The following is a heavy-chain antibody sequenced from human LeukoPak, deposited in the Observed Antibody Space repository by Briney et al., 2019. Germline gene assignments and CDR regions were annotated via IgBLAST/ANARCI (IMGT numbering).Heavy chain of an antibody. Sequence: GGSLRLSCAASGFTFNDYYMSGIRQAPGKGLEWVSYISSSGSTKHYADSVKGRFTFTRDNAKNSLYLQMNSQRVEDTAVYYCGRHGGAFEIWGQGTMVTVSS. J-gene: IGHJ3*02. CDR1: GFTFNDYY. V-gene: IGHV3-11*04. CDR3: GRHGGAFEI. CDR2: ISSSGSTK.